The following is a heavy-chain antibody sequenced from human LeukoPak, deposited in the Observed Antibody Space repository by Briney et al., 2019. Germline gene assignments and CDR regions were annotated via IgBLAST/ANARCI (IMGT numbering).Heavy chain of an antibody. CDR1: GFTVSSNY. V-gene: IGHV3-53*01. CDR3: ARAPPLTFGGYFPGFDP. CDR2: IYSGGST. D-gene: IGHD3-16*01. Sequence: GGSLRLSCAASGFTVSSNYMSWFRQAPGKGLEWVSVIYSGGSTYYADSVKGRFTISRDNSKNTLYLQMNSLRAEDTAVYYCARAPPLTFGGYFPGFDPWGQGTLVTVSS. J-gene: IGHJ5*02.